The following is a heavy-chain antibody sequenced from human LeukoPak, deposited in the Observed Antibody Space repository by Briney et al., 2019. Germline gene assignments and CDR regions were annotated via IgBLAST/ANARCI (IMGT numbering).Heavy chain of an antibody. CDR2: IYYSGST. D-gene: IGHD3-10*01. CDR1: GGSISSYY. J-gene: IGHJ3*02. Sequence: SETLSLTCTVSGGSISSYYWSWIRQPPGKGLEWIGYIYYSGSTNYNPSLKSRVTISVDTSKNQFSLKLSSVTAADTAVYYCARDLYYYGSGSLDAFDIWGQGTMVTVSS. V-gene: IGHV4-59*01. CDR3: ARDLYYYGSGSLDAFDI.